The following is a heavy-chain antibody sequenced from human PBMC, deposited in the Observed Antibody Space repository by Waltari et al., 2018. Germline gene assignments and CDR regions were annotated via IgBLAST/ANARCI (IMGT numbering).Heavy chain of an antibody. CDR3: ARGGMGGDDMDV. Sequence: QVQLQESGPGLVKPSQTLSLPCPVSGGSISRGDYYWSWIRQPPGKGLGWNGYIYYSGSTYYNPSLKSRVTISVDTAENQFALKLSSVTAADTAVYYCARGGMGGDDMDVWGKGTTVTISS. CDR2: IYYSGST. D-gene: IGHD3-16*01. V-gene: IGHV4-30-4*08. CDR1: GGSISRGDYY. J-gene: IGHJ6*03.